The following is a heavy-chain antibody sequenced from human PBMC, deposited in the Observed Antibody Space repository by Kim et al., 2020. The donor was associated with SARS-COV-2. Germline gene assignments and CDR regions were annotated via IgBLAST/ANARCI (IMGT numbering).Heavy chain of an antibody. CDR3: ATVVFYYDAGYFKN. V-gene: IGHV3-66*01. Sequence: YADAVKGRLINSRDHSKKTLYLQMNSLRAEDTAVYYCATVVFYYDAGYFKNWGQGTLVIVSS. D-gene: IGHD3-22*01. J-gene: IGHJ1*01.